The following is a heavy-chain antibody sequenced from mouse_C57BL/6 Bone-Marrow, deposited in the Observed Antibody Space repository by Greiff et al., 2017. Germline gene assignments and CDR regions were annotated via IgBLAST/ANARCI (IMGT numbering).Heavy chain of an antibody. J-gene: IGHJ2*01. CDR1: GYAFSGSW. CDR2: IYPGDGDT. V-gene: IGHV1-82*01. Sequence: VQLQESGPELVKPGASVKISCKASGYAFSGSWMNWVKQRPGKGLEWIGRIYPGDGDTNYNGKFKGKATLTADKSSSTAYMQLSSLTSEDSAVYFCATHYSTWGQGTTLTVSS. D-gene: IGHD2-5*01. CDR3: ATHYST.